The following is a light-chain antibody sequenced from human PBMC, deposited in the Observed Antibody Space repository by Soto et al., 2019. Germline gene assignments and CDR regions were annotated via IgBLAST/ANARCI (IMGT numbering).Light chain of an antibody. CDR2: DVS. CDR1: SSDVGAYNY. J-gene: IGLJ2*01. Sequence: QSALTQPPSASGSPGQSVTISCTGTSSDVGAYNYVSWYQQYTGKAPKLMSYDVSKRPSGVPDRFSGSKSGNTASLTVSGLRADDEAVYYCSSYGGGDTFHVIFGGGTTVTVL. CDR3: SSYGGGDTFHVI. V-gene: IGLV2-8*01.